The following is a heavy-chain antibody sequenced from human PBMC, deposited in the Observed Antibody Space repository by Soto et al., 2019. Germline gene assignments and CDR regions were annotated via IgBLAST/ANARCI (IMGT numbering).Heavy chain of an antibody. Sequence: TSETLSLTCAVYGGSFSGYYWSWIRQPPGKGLEWIGEINHSGSTNYNPSLKSRVTISVDTSKNQFSLKLSSVTAADTAVYYCARVTVVRRIDYWGQGTLVTVSS. CDR1: GGSFSGYY. V-gene: IGHV4-34*01. CDR3: ARVTVVRRIDY. D-gene: IGHD2-15*01. J-gene: IGHJ4*02. CDR2: INHSGST.